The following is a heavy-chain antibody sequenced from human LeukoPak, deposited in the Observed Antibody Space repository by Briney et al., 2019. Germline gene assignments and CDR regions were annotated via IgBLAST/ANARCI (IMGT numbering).Heavy chain of an antibody. Sequence: SETLSLTCTVSGYSISSGYYWGWIRQPPGKGLEWIGSIYHSGSTYYNPSLKSRVTISVDTSKNQFSLKLSSVTAADTAVYYCARFAYDFWSGYYLDYWGQGTLVTVSS. CDR2: IYHSGST. J-gene: IGHJ4*02. D-gene: IGHD3-3*01. V-gene: IGHV4-38-2*02. CDR3: ARFAYDFWSGYYLDY. CDR1: GYSISSGYY.